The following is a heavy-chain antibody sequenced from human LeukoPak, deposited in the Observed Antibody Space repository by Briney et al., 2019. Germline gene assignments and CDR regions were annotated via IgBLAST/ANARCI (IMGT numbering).Heavy chain of an antibody. Sequence: PSETLSLTCTVSGGSISRYYWSWIRQPAGKGLEWIGRIYTSGSNNYNPSLKSRVTISVDKSKNQFSLKLSSVTAADTAVYYCARVGDGYNYDYWGQGTLVTVSS. J-gene: IGHJ4*02. CDR2: IYTSGSN. V-gene: IGHV4-4*07. D-gene: IGHD5-24*01. CDR3: ARVGDGYNYDY. CDR1: GGSISRYY.